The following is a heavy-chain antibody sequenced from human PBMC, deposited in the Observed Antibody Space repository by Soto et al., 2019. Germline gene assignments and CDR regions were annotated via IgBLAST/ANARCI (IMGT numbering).Heavy chain of an antibody. CDR3: AKNAEARIRVGFES. Sequence: EVQLLESGGGLVQPGGSLRLSCAASGFTFSTYAMNWVRQAPGTGLEWVSTMTGSGGNTYYADSVKGRFTISRDNSKNTLHLQMDGLRVEDTAVYYCAKNAEARIRVGFESWGQGNLVTVSS. J-gene: IGHJ4*02. CDR1: GFTFSTYA. D-gene: IGHD5-12*01. V-gene: IGHV3-23*01. CDR2: MTGSGGNT.